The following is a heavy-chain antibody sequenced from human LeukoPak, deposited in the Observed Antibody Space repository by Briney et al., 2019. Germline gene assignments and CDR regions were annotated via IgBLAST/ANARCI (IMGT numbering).Heavy chain of an antibody. V-gene: IGHV1-46*01. CDR3: AREAPVGSVFDDVGHFDY. J-gene: IGHJ4*02. Sequence: ASVKVSCKAPGYTLTSYYMHWVRQAPGQGLEWMGIINPIRGSTPHAQKFQGRVTMTRDTSTSTVYMEMNNLRYEDTALYYCAREAPVGSVFDDVGHFDYWGQGTLVTVSS. D-gene: IGHD1-26*01. CDR2: INPIRGST. CDR1: GYTLTSYY.